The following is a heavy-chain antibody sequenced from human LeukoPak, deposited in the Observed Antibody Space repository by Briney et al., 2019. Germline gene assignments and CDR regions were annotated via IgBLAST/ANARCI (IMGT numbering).Heavy chain of an antibody. V-gene: IGHV3-64*01. D-gene: IGHD3-16*01. CDR1: GFTFSGYA. CDR3: ARDRGDGCVDY. CDR2: ISSNGGST. Sequence: PGGSLRLSCAASGFTFSGYAMHWVRQAPGKGLEYVSAISSNGGSTYYANSVKGRFTISRDNSKNTLYLQMGSLRAEDMAVYYCARDRGDGCVDYWDQGTLVTVPS. J-gene: IGHJ4*02.